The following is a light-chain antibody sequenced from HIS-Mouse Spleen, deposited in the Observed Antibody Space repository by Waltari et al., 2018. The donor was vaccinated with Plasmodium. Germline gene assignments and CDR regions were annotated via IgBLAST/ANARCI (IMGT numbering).Light chain of an antibody. CDR3: QQYNNWPAWT. CDR2: GAS. CDR1: QSVSSN. Sequence: EIVMTQSPATLSVSPGERATLSCRASQSVSSNLAWYQQKPGQAPRLLISGASPRATGIPARFSGSGAGTEFTLTISSLQSEDFAVYYCQQYNNWPAWTFGQGTKVEIK. V-gene: IGKV3-15*01. J-gene: IGKJ1*01.